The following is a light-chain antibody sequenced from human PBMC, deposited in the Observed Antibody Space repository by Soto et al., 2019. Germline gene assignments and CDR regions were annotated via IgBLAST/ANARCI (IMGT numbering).Light chain of an antibody. CDR2: AAS. V-gene: IGKV1-8*01. J-gene: IGKJ1*01. CDR1: QGISTY. CDR3: QHYNSYSEA. Sequence: AIRMTQSPSSFSASTGDRVTITCRASQGISTYLNWYQQKPGKAPKLLIYAASSLQSGVPSRFSGSGSGTEFTLTISSLQPDDFATYYCQHYNSYSEAFGQGTKVDIK.